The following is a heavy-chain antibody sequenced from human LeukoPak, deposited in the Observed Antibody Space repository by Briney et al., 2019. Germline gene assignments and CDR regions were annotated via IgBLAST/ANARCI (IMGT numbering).Heavy chain of an antibody. CDR2: INSADNVQ. Sequence: GGSLRLSCAASGFSLRSSEMNWVRQAPGKGPEWVSHINSADNVQYYTDSVRGRFTMSRDNAKDLLFLQMNSLRDDDTAVYYCARDTVNGPFVISLDLWGQGVLVTVSS. V-gene: IGHV3-48*03. D-gene: IGHD2-8*01. CDR1: GFSLRSSE. J-gene: IGHJ5*02. CDR3: ARDTVNGPFVISLDL.